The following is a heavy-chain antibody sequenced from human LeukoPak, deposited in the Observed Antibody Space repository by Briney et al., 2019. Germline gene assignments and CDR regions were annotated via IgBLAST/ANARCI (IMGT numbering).Heavy chain of an antibody. D-gene: IGHD3-22*01. CDR2: IDSGGSSI. CDR1: GFTFSIYN. Sequence: QPGGSLRLSYAASGFTFSIYNMNWVRQAPGEGLEWVSYIDSGGSSIFYADSVKGRFTISRDNAGNSLYLQMNSLRVEHTALYYCATDTYYFDRSDSSRVYWGQGTLVSVSS. CDR3: ATDTYYFDRSDSSRVY. J-gene: IGHJ4*02. V-gene: IGHV3-48*04.